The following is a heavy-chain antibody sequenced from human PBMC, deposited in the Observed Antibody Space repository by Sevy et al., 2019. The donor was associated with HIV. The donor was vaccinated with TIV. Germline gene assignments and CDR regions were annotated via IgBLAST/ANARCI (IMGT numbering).Heavy chain of an antibody. CDR3: ARGRRGGYDFWSGYSGYYYGMDV. V-gene: IGHV4-34*01. D-gene: IGHD3-3*01. Sequence: ETLSLTCAVYGGSFSGYYWSWIRQPPGKGLEWIGEINHSGSTNYNPSLKSRVTISVDTSKNQFSLKLSSVTTADTAVYYCARGRRGGYDFWSGYSGYYYGMDVWGQGTTVTVSS. CDR2: INHSGST. CDR1: GGSFSGYY. J-gene: IGHJ6*02.